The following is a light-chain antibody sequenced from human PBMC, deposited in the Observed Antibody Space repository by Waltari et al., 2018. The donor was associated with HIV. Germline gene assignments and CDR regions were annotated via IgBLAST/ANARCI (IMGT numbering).Light chain of an antibody. V-gene: IGLV1-44*01. Sequence: QSVLTQPPSASGTPGQRVTISCSCSSSNIGSNTVNWYQQPPRTAPQLLIYSNNQRPSGVPDRFSGSKSGTSASLAISGLQSEDEADYYCAAWDDSLNGPVFGGGTKLTVL. CDR2: SNN. CDR3: AAWDDSLNGPV. J-gene: IGLJ3*02. CDR1: SSNIGSNT.